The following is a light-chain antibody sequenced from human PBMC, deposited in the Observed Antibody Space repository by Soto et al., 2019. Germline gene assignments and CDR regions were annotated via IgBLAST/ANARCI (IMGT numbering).Light chain of an antibody. J-gene: IGLJ2*01. CDR2: SND. CDR3: ASWDDSLNALV. V-gene: IGLV1-44*01. CDR1: SFNIGTYS. Sequence: QSVLTQPPSASATPGQRVTISCSGSSFNIGTYSVTWYQQLPGTAPKLLIYSNDQRPAGVPARFSGSKSGTSASLGISGLQSGDEADDYCASWDDSLNALVFGGGTKVTVL.